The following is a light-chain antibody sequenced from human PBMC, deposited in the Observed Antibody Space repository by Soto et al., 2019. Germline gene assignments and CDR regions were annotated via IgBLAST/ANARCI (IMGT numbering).Light chain of an antibody. J-gene: IGKJ1*01. CDR2: SAS. CDR1: QSVSTY. V-gene: IGKV3-15*01. Sequence: EIVMTQSPATLSVSLGERATLSCRASQSVSTYLTWYQQKPGQAPRLLIYSASTRATGIPARFSGGGSGTEFTLTISSLQSEDFAVYICQQYEDGPPRWTFGQGTKVEIK. CDR3: QQYEDGPPRWT.